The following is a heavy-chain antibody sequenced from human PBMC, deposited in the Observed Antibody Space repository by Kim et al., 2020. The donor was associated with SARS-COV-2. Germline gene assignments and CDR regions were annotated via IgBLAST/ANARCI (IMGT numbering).Heavy chain of an antibody. V-gene: IGHV4-39*01. CDR1: GGSISSSSYY. CDR2: IYYSGST. J-gene: IGHJ4*02. CDR3: ARLGAHYCSSTSCNGDWPDY. Sequence: SETLSLTCTVSGGSISSSSYYWGWIRQPPGKGLEWIGSIYYSGSTYYNPSLKSRVTISVDTSKNQFSLKLSSVTAADTAVYYCARLGAHYCSSTSCNGDWPDYWGQGTLVTVSS. D-gene: IGHD2-2*01.